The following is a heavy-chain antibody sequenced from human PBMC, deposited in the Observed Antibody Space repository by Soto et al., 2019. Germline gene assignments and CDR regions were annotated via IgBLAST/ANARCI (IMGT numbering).Heavy chain of an antibody. Sequence: SLRLSCAAPGFSFSLYGMHWVRQAPGKGLEWVAVIWYDGSKKYYAVSVEGRFTISRDNSKNTLDLQMNSLRAEDTAVYICARSPYTTGYHYGMDVWGQGTTVTVSS. CDR3: ARSPYTTGYHYGMDV. J-gene: IGHJ6*02. V-gene: IGHV3-33*01. CDR1: GFSFSLYG. CDR2: IWYDGSKK. D-gene: IGHD3-9*01.